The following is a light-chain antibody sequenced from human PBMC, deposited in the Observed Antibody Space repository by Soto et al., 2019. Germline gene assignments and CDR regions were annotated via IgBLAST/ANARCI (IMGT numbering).Light chain of an antibody. V-gene: IGKV3-11*01. J-gene: IGKJ1*01. CDR2: DAS. Sequence: EIVLTQSPAILSMSPGERATLSCRASQSVSSYFAWYQQKPGQAPRLLIYDASNRATGVPARFSGSGSGTIFILTISSLEPEDFAVYYCQQRRYWPVTFGQGTKV. CDR1: QSVSSY. CDR3: QQRRYWPVT.